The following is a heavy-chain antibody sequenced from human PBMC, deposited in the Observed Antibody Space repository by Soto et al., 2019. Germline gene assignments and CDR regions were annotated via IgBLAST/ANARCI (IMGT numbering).Heavy chain of an antibody. Sequence: SETLSLTCTVSGGSISSSSYYWGWIRQPPGKGLEWIGSIYYSGSTYYNPSLKSRVTISVDTSKNQFSLTLKSVTAADTAVYYCASGGNWFDPWGQGVLVTVSS. J-gene: IGHJ5*02. CDR2: IYYSGST. CDR1: GGSISSSSYY. CDR3: ASGGNWFDP. D-gene: IGHD3-16*01. V-gene: IGHV4-39*07.